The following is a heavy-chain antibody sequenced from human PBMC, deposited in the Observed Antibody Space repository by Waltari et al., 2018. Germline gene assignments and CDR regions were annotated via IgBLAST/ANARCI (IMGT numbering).Heavy chain of an antibody. Sequence: QLQLQESGPGLVKPSETLSLTCTVSGDAISNSNYPWAWVRQPPGRGLEWIGSIYYNGNTYYSPSLKSRVTISVDTSKNQFSLRLSSVTAADTAVYYCTTEYSSSSAYWGQGTLVTVSS. D-gene: IGHD6-6*01. CDR2: IYYNGNT. CDR1: GDAISNSNYP. CDR3: TTEYSSSSAY. V-gene: IGHV4-39*02. J-gene: IGHJ4*02.